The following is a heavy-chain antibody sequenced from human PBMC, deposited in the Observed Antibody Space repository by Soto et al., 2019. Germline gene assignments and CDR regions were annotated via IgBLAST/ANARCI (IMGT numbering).Heavy chain of an antibody. V-gene: IGHV3-30*18. Sequence: QVQLVESGGGVVQPGRSLRLSCAASGFTFSSYGMHWVRQAPGKGLEWVAVISYDGSNNYYADSVKGRFTISRDNSKNTLYLQMNSLRAEDTAVYYCAKPPRSSGWFVWWGQGTLVTVSS. CDR3: AKPPRSSGWFVW. CDR1: GFTFSSYG. J-gene: IGHJ4*02. D-gene: IGHD6-19*01. CDR2: ISYDGSNN.